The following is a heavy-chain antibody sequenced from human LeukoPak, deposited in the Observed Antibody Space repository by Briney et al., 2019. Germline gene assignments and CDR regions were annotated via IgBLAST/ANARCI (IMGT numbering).Heavy chain of an antibody. CDR3: ARQVAFHYYYYYGMDV. CDR1: GGTFSSYA. Sequence: GASVKVSCKASGGTFSSYAISWVRQAPGQGLEWIGGIIPIFGTANYAQKFQGRVTITADESTSTAYMELSSLRFEDTAVYYCARQVAFHYYYYYGMDVWGQGTTVTVSS. D-gene: IGHD2-15*01. CDR2: IIPIFGTA. J-gene: IGHJ6*02. V-gene: IGHV1-69*13.